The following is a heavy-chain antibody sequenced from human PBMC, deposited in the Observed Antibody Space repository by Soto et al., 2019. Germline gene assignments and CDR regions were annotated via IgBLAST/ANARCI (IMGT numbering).Heavy chain of an antibody. V-gene: IGHV4-39*01. J-gene: IGHJ5*02. D-gene: IGHD2-2*01. Sequence: QLQLQESGPGLVKPSETLSLTCTVSGGSISSSSYYWGWIRQPPGKGLEWIGSIYYSGSTYYNPSLKSRVTIPVDTSKNQFSLKLSSVTAADTAVYYCARGGYCSSTSCHLGWFDPWGQGTLVTVSS. CDR3: ARGGYCSSTSCHLGWFDP. CDR1: GGSISSSSYY. CDR2: IYYSGST.